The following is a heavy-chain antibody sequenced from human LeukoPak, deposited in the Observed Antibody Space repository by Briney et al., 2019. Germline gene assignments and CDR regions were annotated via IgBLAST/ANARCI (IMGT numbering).Heavy chain of an antibody. CDR1: GFTFSSYA. V-gene: IGHV3-30*04. CDR2: ISYDGSNK. Sequence: GGSLRLSCAASGFTFSSYAVHWVRQAPGKGLEGVAVISYDGSNKYYADSVKGRFTISRDNSKNTLYLQMNSLRAEDTAVYYCARDGGLFGELLPDYWGQGTLVTVSS. J-gene: IGHJ4*02. CDR3: ARDGGLFGELLPDY. D-gene: IGHD3-10*02.